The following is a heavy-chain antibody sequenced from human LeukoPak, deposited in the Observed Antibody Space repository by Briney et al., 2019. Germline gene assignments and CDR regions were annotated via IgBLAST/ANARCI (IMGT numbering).Heavy chain of an antibody. V-gene: IGHV3-11*01. J-gene: IGHJ1*01. D-gene: IGHD2-21*02. CDR2: ISSSGSTT. CDR1: GFTFSDYY. Sequence: PGGSLRLSCAASGFTFSDYYMSWIRQAPGRGLKSVSYISSSGSTTYYTDSVKGRFTISRDNAKNSLYLQMNSLRPEDTAVYYCASSYCGGNCLVSWGQGTLVTVSS. CDR3: ASSYCGGNCLVS.